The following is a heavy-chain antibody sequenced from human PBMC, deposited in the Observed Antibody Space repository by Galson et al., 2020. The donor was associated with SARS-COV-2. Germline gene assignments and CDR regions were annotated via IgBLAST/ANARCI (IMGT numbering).Heavy chain of an antibody. CDR1: GFAVSDSY. D-gene: IGHD6-19*01. CDR2: LYTGGSA. J-gene: IGHJ6*02. V-gene: IGHV3-53*01. Sequence: GESLKISCAASGFAVSDSYMSWIRQAPGKGLEWVALLYTGGSASYTGSVKGRFTISRDNSKNSLYLHMNSLRLEDTAVYYCARDPYSGGWTNSCSFGMDVWGQGTTVTVSS. CDR3: ARDPYSGGWTNSCSFGMDV.